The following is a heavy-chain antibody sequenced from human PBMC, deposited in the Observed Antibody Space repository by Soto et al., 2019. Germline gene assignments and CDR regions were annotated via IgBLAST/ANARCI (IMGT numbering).Heavy chain of an antibody. CDR1: GFTFSSYS. Sequence: AGGSLRLSCGASGFTFSSYSMNWVRQAPGKGLEWVSSISSSSSYIYYADSVKGRFTISRDNAKNSLYLQMNSLRAEDTAVYYCARDPISNNWNYVGGAFDIWGQGTMVTVSS. CDR2: ISSSSSYI. J-gene: IGHJ3*02. CDR3: ARDPISNNWNYVGGAFDI. D-gene: IGHD1-7*01. V-gene: IGHV3-21*01.